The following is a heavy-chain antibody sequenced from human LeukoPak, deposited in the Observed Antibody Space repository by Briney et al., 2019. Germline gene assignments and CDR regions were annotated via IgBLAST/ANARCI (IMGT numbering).Heavy chain of an antibody. CDR2: IYTSGST. J-gene: IGHJ4*02. Sequence: PSETLSLTCTVSGGSISSYYWSWIRQPAGKGLEWIGRIYTSGSTNYNPSLKSRVTMSVDTSKNQFSLKLSSVTAADTAVYYCARDDCSGYHPTYFDYWGQGTLVTVSS. CDR3: ARDDCSGYHPTYFDY. D-gene: IGHD3-22*01. CDR1: GGSISSYY. V-gene: IGHV4-4*07.